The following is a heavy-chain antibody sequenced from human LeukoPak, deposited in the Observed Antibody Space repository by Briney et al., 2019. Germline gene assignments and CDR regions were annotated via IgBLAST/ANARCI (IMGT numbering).Heavy chain of an antibody. CDR2: ISNSGDST. CDR3: AKAGHRNYYNSSGYYFDY. V-gene: IGHV3-23*01. Sequence: GGSLRLSCAASGFTFRSYAMSWVRQAPGKGLEWVSSISNSGDSTYYADSVKGRFTISRDNSKNTLYLQMNSLRAEDTAVYYCAKAGHRNYYNSSGYYFDYWGQGTLVTVSS. D-gene: IGHD3-22*01. CDR1: GFTFRSYA. J-gene: IGHJ4*02.